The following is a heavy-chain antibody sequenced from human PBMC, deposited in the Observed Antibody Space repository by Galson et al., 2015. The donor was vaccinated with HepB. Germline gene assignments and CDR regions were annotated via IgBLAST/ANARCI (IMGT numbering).Heavy chain of an antibody. Sequence: CAISGDSVSSKNAAWNWIRQSPSRGLEWLGRTYYRSKWYYDYAVSVKSRIIISPDTSRNHLSLQLKSVTPEDTAVYYCARDRPPYGDYHVGWFDPWGQGTLVTVSS. J-gene: IGHJ5*02. V-gene: IGHV6-1*01. CDR2: TYYRSKWYY. CDR3: ARDRPPYGDYHVGWFDP. CDR1: GDSVSSKNAA. D-gene: IGHD4-17*01.